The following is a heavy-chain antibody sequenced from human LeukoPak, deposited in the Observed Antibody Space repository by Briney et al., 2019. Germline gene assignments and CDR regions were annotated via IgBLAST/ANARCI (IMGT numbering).Heavy chain of an antibody. Sequence: QPGGSLRLSCAASGFTFSSYGMHWVRQAPGKGLEWVAVISYDGSNKYYADSVKGRFTISRDNSKNTLYLQVNSLRAEDTAVYYCAKSGANFDWLVWWFDPWGQGTLVTVSS. CDR2: ISYDGSNK. V-gene: IGHV3-30*18. CDR1: GFTFSSYG. CDR3: AKSGANFDWLVWWFDP. D-gene: IGHD3-9*01. J-gene: IGHJ5*02.